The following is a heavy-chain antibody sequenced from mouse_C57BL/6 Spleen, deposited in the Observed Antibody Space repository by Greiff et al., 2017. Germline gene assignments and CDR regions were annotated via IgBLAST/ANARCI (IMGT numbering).Heavy chain of an antibody. J-gene: IGHJ3*01. Sequence: QVQLQQSGAELVRPGASVTLSCKASGYTFTDYEMHWVKQTPVHGLEWIGAIDPETGGTAYNQKFKGKAILTADKSSSTAYMELRSLTSEDSAVYYGTRRRAAQATEGFAYWGQGTLVTVSA. CDR2: IDPETGGT. D-gene: IGHD3-2*02. CDR3: TRRRAAQATEGFAY. V-gene: IGHV1-15*01. CDR1: GYTFTDYE.